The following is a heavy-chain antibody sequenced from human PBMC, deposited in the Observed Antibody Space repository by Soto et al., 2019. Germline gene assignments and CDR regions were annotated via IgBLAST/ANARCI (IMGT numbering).Heavy chain of an antibody. CDR2: IFYFGST. J-gene: IGHJ4*02. CDR3: ARHSPDFDWLSQFDY. D-gene: IGHD3-9*01. Sequence: SETLSLTCTVSGGSIRSSYWSWIRQTPGKGLEWIGYIFYFGSTNYNPSLKSRVTLSIDTSKNQLSLKLSSVTAADTAVYYCARHSPDFDWLSQFDYWGQGTLVTVS. V-gene: IGHV4-59*08. CDR1: GGSIRSSY.